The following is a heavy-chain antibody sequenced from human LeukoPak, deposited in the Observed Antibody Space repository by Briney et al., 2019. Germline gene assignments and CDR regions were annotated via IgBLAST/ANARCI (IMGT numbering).Heavy chain of an antibody. CDR2: SRSKANSYTT. CDR3: VRGNCIEDCYFEY. Sequence: GGSLRLSCAASGFAFSDYWMVWVRQAPGKGLEWVGRSRSKANSYTTAYAASVKGRFTISRDDSKKSPYLQMNSLRIEDTALYYCVRGNCIEDCYFEYWGQGTLVTVSS. V-gene: IGHV3-72*01. J-gene: IGHJ4*02. D-gene: IGHD2-15*01. CDR1: GFAFSDYW.